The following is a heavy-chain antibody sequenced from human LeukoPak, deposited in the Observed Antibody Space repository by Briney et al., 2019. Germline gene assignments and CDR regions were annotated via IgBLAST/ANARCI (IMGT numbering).Heavy chain of an antibody. CDR2: LSGSGGST. D-gene: IGHD6-13*01. J-gene: IGHJ4*02. V-gene: IGHV3-23*01. Sequence: GGSLRLSCAASGFTFSSYAMSWVRQAPGKGLDWVSTLSGSGGSTYYADSVKGRFLISRDNSKNTLYVQMSSLRAEDTAVYYCATALYGSSWYRGPYFDYWGQGTLVTVSP. CDR1: GFTFSSYA. CDR3: ATALYGSSWYRGPYFDY.